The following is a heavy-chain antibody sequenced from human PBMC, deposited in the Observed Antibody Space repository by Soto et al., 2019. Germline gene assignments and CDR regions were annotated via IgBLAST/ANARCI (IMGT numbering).Heavy chain of an antibody. CDR2: VNPILSMS. Sequence: QVQLVQSGAELKKPGSSVKVSCKASGDTFSFYIINWVRQAPGLGLVWMGRVNPILSMSNYAQKFQGRVTMTADKSTSTAYMELRTLRSEDTAFYYCATSYGSGYRAFDYWGQRALVTVSS. CDR3: ATSYGSGYRAFDY. D-gene: IGHD3-10*01. V-gene: IGHV1-69*02. CDR1: GDTFSFYI. J-gene: IGHJ4*02.